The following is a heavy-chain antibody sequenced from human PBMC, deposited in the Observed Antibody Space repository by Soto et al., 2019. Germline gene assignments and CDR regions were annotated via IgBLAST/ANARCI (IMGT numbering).Heavy chain of an antibody. V-gene: IGHV3-21*01. J-gene: IGHJ6*02. CDR1: GFTFSSYS. CDR2: ISSSSSYI. CDR3: ARIIVDVWSGLYHGMDV. Sequence: WGSLRLSCAASGFTFSSYSMNWVRQAPGKGLEWVSSISSSSSYIYYADSVKGRFTISRGNAKNSLYLQMNSLRAEDTAVCYCARIIVDVWSGLYHGMDVWGQGTTVTVSS. D-gene: IGHD3-3*01.